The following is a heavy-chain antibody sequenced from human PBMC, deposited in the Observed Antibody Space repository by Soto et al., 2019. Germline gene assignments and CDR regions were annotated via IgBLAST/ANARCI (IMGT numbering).Heavy chain of an antibody. D-gene: IGHD4-4*01. J-gene: IGHJ3*01. CDR1: GFTFDDYA. Sequence: QLVESGGGLVQPGRSRRLSCAASGFTFDDYAMHWVRQAPGKGLEWVSGISWSGDNMAYADSVKGRFITSRDNVKNSLYLQMNSLRVEDTALYHCVKVSYSSLTTLGSAFDVWGQGTMVTVS. V-gene: IGHV3-9*01. CDR3: VKVSYSSLTTLGSAFDV. CDR2: ISWSGDNM.